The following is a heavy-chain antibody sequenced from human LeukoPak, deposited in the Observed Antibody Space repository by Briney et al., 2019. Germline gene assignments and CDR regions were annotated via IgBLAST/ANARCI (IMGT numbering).Heavy chain of an antibody. CDR3: ARESHSSGSHDAFDI. V-gene: IGHV3-23*01. CDR2: MSRTGDST. D-gene: IGHD3-22*01. CDR1: GFMFSSFG. J-gene: IGHJ3*02. Sequence: PGGSLRLSCVVSGFMFSSFGMSWVRQAPGKRLEWVSAMSRTGDSTYYAESVKGRFTISRDNSKSTLYLQMNSLRAEDTALYYCARESHSSGSHDAFDIWGQGTMVTVSS.